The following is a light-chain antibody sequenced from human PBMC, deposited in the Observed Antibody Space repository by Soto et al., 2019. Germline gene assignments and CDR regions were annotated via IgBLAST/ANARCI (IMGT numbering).Light chain of an antibody. CDR2: LGS. V-gene: IGKV2-28*01. CDR3: LQATHFPWT. J-gene: IGKJ1*01. CDR1: QSLLHSNGYNY. Sequence: DLVMTQSPLSLPVTPGEPASISCRSSQSLLHSNGYNYLDWYLQKPGQSPQLLIYLGSNRASGVPDRFSGSGSGTDFTLKISRVETEDVGVFYCLQATHFPWTFGQGTKVEI.